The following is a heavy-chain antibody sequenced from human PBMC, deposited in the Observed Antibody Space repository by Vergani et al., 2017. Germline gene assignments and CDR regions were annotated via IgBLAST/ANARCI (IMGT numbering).Heavy chain of an antibody. J-gene: IGHJ4*02. V-gene: IGHV4-4*03. D-gene: IGHD2-2*02. CDR1: GDSISSNNC. CDR3: ATIGYRRWGYYIDY. CDR2: ICHTEDT. Sequence: QVQLQESGPGLVKPPGTLSLTCAVSGDSISSNNCWTLVRQPPGKGLEWIGVICHTEDTKYSPSLKSRVTVSVDESRNLFSLRLNSVTAADTAVYYCATIGYRRWGYYIDYWGQGIMVTVSS.